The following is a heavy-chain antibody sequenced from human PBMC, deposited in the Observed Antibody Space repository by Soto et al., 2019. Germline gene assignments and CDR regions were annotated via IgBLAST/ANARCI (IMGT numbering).Heavy chain of an antibody. V-gene: IGHV3-48*01. CDR2: ISSSSSTI. J-gene: IGHJ4*02. CDR3: ARVNGCAGDCYSGLLDF. CDR1: GFTFSTYS. Sequence: GGSLRLSCAASGFTFSTYSMNWVRQAPGKGLERVSYISSSSSTIFYTDSVKGRFTGSRDNAKNSLYLQMNSLRAEDTAVYFCARVNGCAGDCYSGLLDFWGQGTLVTVSS. D-gene: IGHD2-21*01.